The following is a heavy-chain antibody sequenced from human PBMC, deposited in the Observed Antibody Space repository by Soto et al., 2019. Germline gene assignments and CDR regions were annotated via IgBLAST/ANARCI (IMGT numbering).Heavy chain of an antibody. J-gene: IGHJ3*02. CDR1: GGSISRYY. V-gene: IGHV4-59*08. D-gene: IGHD2-15*01. Sequence: QVQLQESGPGLVKPSETLSLTCTVSGGSISRYYWSWIRQPPGKGLECIGDIYYSGSTNYNPSLRSRVAISVDTSMSQFSLKLTSVTAADTAVYVCASWYCLSAVEIWGQGTMVTVSS. CDR3: ASWYCLSAVEI. CDR2: IYYSGST.